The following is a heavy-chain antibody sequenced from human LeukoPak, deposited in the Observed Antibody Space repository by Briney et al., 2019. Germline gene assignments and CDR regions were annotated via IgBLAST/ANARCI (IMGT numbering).Heavy chain of an antibody. J-gene: IGHJ4*02. CDR3: ARSHDSSGYYRIPLDY. Sequence: SETLSLTCAVYGGSFSGYYWSWIRQPPGKGLEWIGEINHSGSTNYNPSLKSRVTISVDTSKNQFSLKLSSVTAADTAVYYCARSHDSSGYYRIPLDYWGQGTLVTVSS. CDR2: INHSGST. CDR1: GGSFSGYY. V-gene: IGHV4-34*01. D-gene: IGHD3-22*01.